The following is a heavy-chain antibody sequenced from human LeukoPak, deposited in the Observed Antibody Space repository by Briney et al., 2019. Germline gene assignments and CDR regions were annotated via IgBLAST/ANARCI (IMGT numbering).Heavy chain of an antibody. D-gene: IGHD2-2*01. J-gene: IGHJ6*03. Sequence: ASVKVSCKASGYTFTSYGISWVRQAPGQGLEWMGWISAYNGNTNYAQKLQGRVTMTTDTSTSTAYMELRSLRSDDTAVYYCARVSAAQYYYYYMDVWGKGTTVTISS. CDR2: ISAYNGNT. CDR1: GYTFTSYG. CDR3: ARVSAAQYYYYYMDV. V-gene: IGHV1-18*01.